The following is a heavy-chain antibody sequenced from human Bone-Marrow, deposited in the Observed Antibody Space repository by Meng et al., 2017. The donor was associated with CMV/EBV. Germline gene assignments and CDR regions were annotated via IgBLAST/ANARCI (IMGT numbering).Heavy chain of an antibody. CDR2: IYSGGST. V-gene: IGHV3-66*02. Sequence: GESLKISCAASGFTVSSNYMSWVRQAPGKGLEWVSVIYSGGSTYYADSVKGRFTIARDNSKNTLYLQMNSLRAEDTAVYHCARSLRDAYFDYWGQGTLVTVSS. J-gene: IGHJ4*02. CDR3: ARSLRDAYFDY. CDR1: GFTVSSNY.